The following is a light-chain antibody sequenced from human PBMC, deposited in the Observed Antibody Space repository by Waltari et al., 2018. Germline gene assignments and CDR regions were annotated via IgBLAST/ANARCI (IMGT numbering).Light chain of an antibody. Sequence: DIQITQSPSSLSASLGSRVTITCRASENLNSYLNWYQQKPGKAPKLLIYKASTLQRGVPSRFSGSGSGTDYTFTISSLQSEDVATYFCQHDYGTPYSFGQGTKVEIK. CDR1: ENLNSY. CDR2: KAS. CDR3: QHDYGTPYS. J-gene: IGKJ2*03. V-gene: IGKV1-39*01.